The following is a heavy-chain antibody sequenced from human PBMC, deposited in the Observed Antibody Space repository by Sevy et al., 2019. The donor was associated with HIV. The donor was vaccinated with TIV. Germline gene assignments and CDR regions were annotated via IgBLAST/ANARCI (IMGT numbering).Heavy chain of an antibody. D-gene: IGHD6-25*01. CDR1: GFIFNSYW. CDR3: XXXXXXAAFFDY. V-gene: IGHV3-7*01. Sequence: GGSLRLSCEGSGFIFNSYWMSWVRQAPGKGLEWVANIKEDGSEENYVDSVKGRFTISRDNAKNSVYLEMNSLRVEDXXXXXXXXXXXXAAFFDYWGQGTRVTVSS. J-gene: IGHJ4*02. CDR2: IKEDGSEE.